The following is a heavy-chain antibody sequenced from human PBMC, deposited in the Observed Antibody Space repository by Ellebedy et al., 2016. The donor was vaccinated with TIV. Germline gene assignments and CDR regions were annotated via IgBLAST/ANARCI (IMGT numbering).Heavy chain of an antibody. CDR3: ASQGGVYGGLGYFDY. Sequence: SETLSLXCAVYGGSFSGYYWSWIRQPPGKGLEWIGEINHSGSTNYNPSLKSRVTISVDTSKNQFSLKLSSVTAADTAVYYCASQGGVYGGLGYFDYWGQGALVTVSS. J-gene: IGHJ4*02. D-gene: IGHD5/OR15-5a*01. V-gene: IGHV4-34*01. CDR2: INHSGST. CDR1: GGSFSGYY.